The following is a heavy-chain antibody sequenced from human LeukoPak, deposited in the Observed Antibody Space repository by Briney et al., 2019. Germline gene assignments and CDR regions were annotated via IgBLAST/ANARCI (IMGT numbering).Heavy chain of an antibody. CDR3: ARAGHNSNSGGYDF. V-gene: IGHV1-2*02. CDR2: IDPDTGDT. Sequence: ASVKVSCKPSGYTFIDHYLHWVRQAPGQGLESLGWIDPDTGDTNYPQKFQGRVTVSRDTSISTAYMELNRLRSDDMAVYYCARAGHNSNSGGYDFWGLGTLVTVSS. J-gene: IGHJ4*02. CDR1: GYTFIDHY. D-gene: IGHD3-22*01.